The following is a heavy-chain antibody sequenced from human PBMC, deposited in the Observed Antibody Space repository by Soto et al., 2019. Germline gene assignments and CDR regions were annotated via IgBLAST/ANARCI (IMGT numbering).Heavy chain of an antibody. V-gene: IGHV1-18*01. CDR3: ARAVEYYYDSSGYLTKYYFDY. D-gene: IGHD3-22*01. J-gene: IGHJ4*02. CDR1: GYTFTSYG. CDR2: ISAYNGNT. Sequence: QVQLVQSGAEVKKPGASVKVSCKASGYTFTSYGISWVRQAPGQGLEWMGWISAYNGNTNYAQKLQGRVTMTTDTSMSTAYMELRSLRSDDTAVYYCARAVEYYYDSSGYLTKYYFDYWGQGTLVTVSS.